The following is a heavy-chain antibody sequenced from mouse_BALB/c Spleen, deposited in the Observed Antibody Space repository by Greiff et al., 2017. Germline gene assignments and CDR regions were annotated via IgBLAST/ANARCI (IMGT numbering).Heavy chain of an antibody. J-gene: IGHJ2*01. Sequence: EVQLQQSGPDLVKPSQSLSLTCTVTGYSITSGYSWHWIRQFPGNKLEWMGYIHYSGSTNYNPSLKSRISITRVTSKNQFFLQLNSVTSEDTATYYSAGGTTVVADFDYWGQGTTLTVSS. CDR2: IHYSGST. CDR1: GYSITSGYS. D-gene: IGHD1-1*01. V-gene: IGHV3-1*02. CDR3: AGGTTVVADFDY.